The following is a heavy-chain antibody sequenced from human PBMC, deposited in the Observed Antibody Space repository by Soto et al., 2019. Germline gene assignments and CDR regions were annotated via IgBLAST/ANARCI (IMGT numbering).Heavy chain of an antibody. V-gene: IGHV3-30-3*01. CDR1: RFTSSSYA. CDR2: ICYDGSNK. D-gene: IGHD3-10*01. Sequence: PGGSLRPACAAARFTSSSYAMHWVRQPPGEGLEWVAVICYDGSNKYYADSVKGRFTISRDNSMNTLYLQMSCVRAEDTAVYYCARDGKHWRYGGYFDFWGQGTLVTVSS. J-gene: IGHJ4*01. CDR3: ARDGKHWRYGGYFDF.